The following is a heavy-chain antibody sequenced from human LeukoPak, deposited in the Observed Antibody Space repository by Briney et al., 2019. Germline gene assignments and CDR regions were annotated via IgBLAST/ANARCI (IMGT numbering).Heavy chain of an antibody. CDR1: GGSISSTTYY. Sequence: PSETLSLTCIVSGGSISSTTYYWGWIRQPPGKGLEWIGSIYYSGSTWYNPSLKSRVTASADTSKNQFSLKLTSVTAADTAVYYCARDRACSNGVYSYFDYWGQGTVVTVSS. V-gene: IGHV4-39*01. D-gene: IGHD2-8*01. J-gene: IGHJ4*02. CDR2: IYYSGST. CDR3: ARDRACSNGVYSYFDY.